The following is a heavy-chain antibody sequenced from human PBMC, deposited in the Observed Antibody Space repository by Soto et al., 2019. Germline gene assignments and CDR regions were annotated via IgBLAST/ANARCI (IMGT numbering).Heavy chain of an antibody. CDR2: IRSKANSYAT. J-gene: IGHJ4*02. D-gene: IGHD2-2*01. Sequence: GGSLRLSCAASGFTFSGSAIHWVRQASGKGLEWVGRIRSKANSYATAYAASVKGRFTISRDDSKNTAYLQMNGLKTEDTAVYYCTRREDIIVVPAAISRGYSGYDSIGFDYWGQGTLVTVSS. V-gene: IGHV3-73*01. CDR1: GFTFSGSA. CDR3: TRREDIIVVPAAISRGYSGYDSIGFDY.